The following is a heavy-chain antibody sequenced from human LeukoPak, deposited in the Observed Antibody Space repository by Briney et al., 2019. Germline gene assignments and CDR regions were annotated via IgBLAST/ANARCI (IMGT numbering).Heavy chain of an antibody. D-gene: IGHD2-2*01. V-gene: IGHV3-15*01. Sequence: PGGSLSLSCAASGFPFSNAWMSWVRQAPGKGLEWVGRIKSKTDGGTTDYAAPVKGRFTISRDDSKNTLYLQMNSLKTEDTAVYYCTTDLTYCSSTSCFVYWGQGTLVTVSS. J-gene: IGHJ4*02. CDR3: TTDLTYCSSTSCFVY. CDR2: IKSKTDGGTT. CDR1: GFPFSNAW.